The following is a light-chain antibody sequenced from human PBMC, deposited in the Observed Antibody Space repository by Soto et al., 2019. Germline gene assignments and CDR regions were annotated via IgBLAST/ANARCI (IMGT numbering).Light chain of an antibody. CDR2: GAS. J-gene: IGKJ1*01. CDR1: QSVTSNY. V-gene: IGKV3-20*01. Sequence: EIVLTQSPGTLSLSPGERATLSCRASQSVTSNYLAWYQQKPGQAPRLLIYGASSRPTGVPDRVSGSGSGTDFTLTISRLEPEDFAVFYCQQYGTAPRTFGQGTKVEVK. CDR3: QQYGTAPRT.